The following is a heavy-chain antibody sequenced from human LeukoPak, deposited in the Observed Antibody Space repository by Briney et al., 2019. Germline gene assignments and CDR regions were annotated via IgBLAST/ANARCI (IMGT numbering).Heavy chain of an antibody. D-gene: IGHD3-10*01. CDR2: ISGSGGST. CDR1: GFTFSSYG. V-gene: IGHV3-23*01. Sequence: GGSLRLSCAASGFTFSSYGMSWVRQAPGKGLEWVSAISGSGGSTYYADSVKGRFTISRDNSKNTLYLQMNSLRAEDTAVYYCAKERIRGVTKYYFDYWGQGTLVTVSS. J-gene: IGHJ4*02. CDR3: AKERIRGVTKYYFDY.